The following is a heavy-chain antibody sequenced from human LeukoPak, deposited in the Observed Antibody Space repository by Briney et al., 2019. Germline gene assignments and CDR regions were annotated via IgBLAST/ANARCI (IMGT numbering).Heavy chain of an antibody. CDR2: ISGSGGST. D-gene: IGHD6-19*01. Sequence: PSGTLSLTCAVSGGSISSSNWWSWVRQAPGKGLEWVSAISGSGGSTYYADSVKGRFTISRDNSKNTLYLQMNSLRAEDTAVYYCAKDYSGDSSGPRGYFDLWGRGTLVTVSS. J-gene: IGHJ2*01. V-gene: IGHV3-23*01. CDR1: GGSISSSN. CDR3: AKDYSGDSSGPRGYFDL.